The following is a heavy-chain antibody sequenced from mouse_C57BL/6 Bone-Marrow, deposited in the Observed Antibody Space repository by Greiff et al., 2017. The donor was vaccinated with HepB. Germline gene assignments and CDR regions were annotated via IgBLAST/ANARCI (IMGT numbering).Heavy chain of an antibody. D-gene: IGHD2-12*01. J-gene: IGHJ3*01. CDR2: ISNGGGST. V-gene: IGHV5-12*01. CDR1: GFTFSDYY. CDR3: ARPYYSYYGGFAY. Sequence: EVKLVESGGGLVQPGGSLKLSCAASGFTFSDYYMYWVRLTPEKRLEWVAYISNGGGSTYYPDTVKGRFTISRDNAKNTLYLQMSRLKSEDTAMYNCARPYYSYYGGFAYWGQGTLVTVSA.